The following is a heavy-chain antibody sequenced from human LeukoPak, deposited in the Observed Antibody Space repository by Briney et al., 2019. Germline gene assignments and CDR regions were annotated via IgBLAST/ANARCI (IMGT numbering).Heavy chain of an antibody. CDR2: ISGSGGSR. Sequence: GGSLRLSCAASGFSFSSYAMSWVRQAPGKGLEWVSVISGSGGSRYYSDSVKGRFAISRDNFKNTLYLQMNSLRVEDTALYYCAKDVSIQPSSGSPSRRGPFHYYGMDVWGQGTTVTVFS. D-gene: IGHD5/OR15-5a*01. V-gene: IGHV3-23*01. CDR1: GFSFSSYA. CDR3: AKDVSIQPSSGSPSRRGPFHYYGMDV. J-gene: IGHJ6*02.